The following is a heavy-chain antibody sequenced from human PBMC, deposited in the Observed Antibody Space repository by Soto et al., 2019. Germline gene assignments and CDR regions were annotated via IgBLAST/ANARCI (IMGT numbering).Heavy chain of an antibody. CDR1: GGTFSSFA. CDR3: AGPSGSYLYYYYGMDV. D-gene: IGHD1-26*01. J-gene: IGHJ6*02. Sequence: SVKVSCKASGGTFSSFAISWVRQAPGQGLEWMGGIIPIFGTANYAQKFQGRVTITADKSTSTAYMELSSLRSEDTAVYYCAGPSGSYLYYYYGMDVWGPGTTVTVSS. V-gene: IGHV1-69*06. CDR2: IIPIFGTA.